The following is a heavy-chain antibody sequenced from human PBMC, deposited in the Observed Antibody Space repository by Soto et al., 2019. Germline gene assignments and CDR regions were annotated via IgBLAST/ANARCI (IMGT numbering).Heavy chain of an antibody. Sequence: QVQLVESGGGVVQPGRSQRLSCAASGFTFSMYGMHWVRQAPGKGLEWMATVYYDGHNKYYADSVRGQFTISRDNSKNMVYLQMNSLRAEDTAVYYCARDPPSTLGSFDIWGRGTMVTVSS. CDR1: GFTFSMYG. V-gene: IGHV3-33*01. D-gene: IGHD2-2*01. CDR3: ARDPPSTLGSFDI. CDR2: VYYDGHNK. J-gene: IGHJ3*02.